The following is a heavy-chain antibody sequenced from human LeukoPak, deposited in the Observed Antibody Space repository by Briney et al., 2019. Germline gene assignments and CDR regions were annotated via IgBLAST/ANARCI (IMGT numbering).Heavy chain of an antibody. CDR3: ARAGLWDYSDSSGYHNGAFDI. V-gene: IGHV1-2*02. Sequence: ASVKVPCKSSGYTFNGYYMHWVRQAPGQGLEWMGWINPNNGGTKYAQNFQGRVTMTRDTSISTAYMELDRLRFDDTAVYYCARAGLWDYSDSSGYHNGAFDIWGQGTMVTVSS. J-gene: IGHJ3*02. CDR2: INPNNGGT. CDR1: GYTFNGYY. D-gene: IGHD3-22*01.